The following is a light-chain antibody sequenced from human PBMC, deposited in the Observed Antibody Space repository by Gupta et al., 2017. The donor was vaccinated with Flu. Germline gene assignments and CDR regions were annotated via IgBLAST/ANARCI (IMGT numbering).Light chain of an antibody. Sequence: DIVMTQSPLSLPVTPGEPASISCRSSQSLLHSNGYNYLDWYLQKPGQSPQLLIYLGSNRFYGVPDTFSGSGSGTDFTLKIIRGEAADVVVYYCRQALQTPSTFGQGTKLEIK. CDR2: LGS. CDR1: QSLLHSNGYNY. CDR3: RQALQTPST. J-gene: IGKJ2*01. V-gene: IGKV2-28*01.